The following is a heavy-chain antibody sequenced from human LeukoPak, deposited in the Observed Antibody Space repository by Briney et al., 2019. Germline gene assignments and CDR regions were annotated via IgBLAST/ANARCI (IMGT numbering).Heavy chain of an antibody. D-gene: IGHD3-10*01. CDR3: ARTVRYYYGSGSYYEYYFDY. J-gene: IGHJ4*02. Sequence: ASVKVSCKASGYTFTSYYMHWVRQAPGQGLEWMGIINPSGGSTSYAQKFQGRVTMTRDMSTSTVYMELSSLRSEDTAVYYCARTVRYYYGSGSYYEYYFDYWGQGTLVTVSS. CDR2: INPSGGST. CDR1: GYTFTSYY. V-gene: IGHV1-46*01.